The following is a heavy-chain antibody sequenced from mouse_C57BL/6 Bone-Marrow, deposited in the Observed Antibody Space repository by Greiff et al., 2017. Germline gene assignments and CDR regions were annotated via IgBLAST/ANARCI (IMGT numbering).Heavy chain of an antibody. CDR1: GFTFSDYG. CDR3: ASGLTWSFAY. CDR2: ISNLAYSI. J-gene: IGHJ3*01. D-gene: IGHD4-1*01. Sequence: EVMLVESGGGLVQPGGSLKLSCAASGFTFSDYGMAWVRQAPRKGPEWVAFISNLAYSIYYADTVTGRFTIARENAKNTLCLEMSSLRSEDTAMYYCASGLTWSFAYWGQGTLVTVSA. V-gene: IGHV5-15*01.